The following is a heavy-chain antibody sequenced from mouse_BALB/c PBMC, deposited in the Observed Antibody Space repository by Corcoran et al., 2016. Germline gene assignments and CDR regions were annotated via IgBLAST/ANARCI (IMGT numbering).Heavy chain of an antibody. J-gene: IGHJ1*01. CDR1: GFNIKDTY. D-gene: IGHD4-1*01. CDR3: ANWDWYCDV. V-gene: IGHV14-3*02. CDR2: IDPANGNT. Sequence: EVQLQQSGAELVKPGASVKLSCTASGFNIKDTYMHLVKQRPEQGLEWIGRIDPANGNTKYDLKFQGKATITADTSSNTAYLQLSSLTSEDTAVYYCANWDWYCDVWGAGTTVTVSS.